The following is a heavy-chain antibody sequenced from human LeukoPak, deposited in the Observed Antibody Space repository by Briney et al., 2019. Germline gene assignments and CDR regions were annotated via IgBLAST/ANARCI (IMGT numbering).Heavy chain of an antibody. CDR2: INSDGSST. D-gene: IGHD2-21*01. CDR3: AREFVTYYYVMDV. V-gene: IGHV3-74*01. J-gene: IGHJ6*02. Sequence: GGSLRLSCAASGFXFSTYWMHWVRQAPGKGLVWVSRINSDGSSTSYADAVKGRFTISRDNAKNTLYLQMNSLRAEDTAVYYCAREFVTYYYVMDVWGQGTTVTVSS. CDR1: GFXFSTYW.